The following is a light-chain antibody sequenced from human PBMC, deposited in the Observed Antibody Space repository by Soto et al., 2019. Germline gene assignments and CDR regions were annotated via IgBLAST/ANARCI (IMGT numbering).Light chain of an antibody. CDR2: WAS. V-gene: IGKV4-1*01. Sequence: DIVMTQSPDSLAVSLGERATINCNSSQIVLYSSNNKNYLAWYQQKPGQPPKLLISWASTRESGVPDRFSGSGSGTDVTLTISSLQAEDVAVYYCQQYHTTPYTFGQGTKLEIK. CDR3: QQYHTTPYT. CDR1: QIVLYSSNNKNY. J-gene: IGKJ2*01.